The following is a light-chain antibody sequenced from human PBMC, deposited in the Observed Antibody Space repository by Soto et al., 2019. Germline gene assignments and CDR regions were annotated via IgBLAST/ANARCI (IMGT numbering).Light chain of an antibody. CDR3: QHYNNWPPLT. J-gene: IGKJ2*01. CDR1: QSVSSN. Sequence: EMVMTQSPATLSVSPGERATLSCRASQSVSSNLAWYQQKPGQAPRLLIYGASTRATGIPARFSGSGSGTEFTLTISSLQSEDFAVYYCQHYNNWPPLTFGQGTKLEMK. V-gene: IGKV3-15*01. CDR2: GAS.